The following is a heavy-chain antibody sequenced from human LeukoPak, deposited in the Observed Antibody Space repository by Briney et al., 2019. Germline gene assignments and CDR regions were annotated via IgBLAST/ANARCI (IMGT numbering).Heavy chain of an antibody. CDR1: GGTFSSYA. V-gene: IGHV1-69*13. D-gene: IGHD3-10*01. J-gene: IGHJ5*02. Sequence: GASVKVSCKASGGTFSSYAISWVRQAPGQGLEWMGGIIPIFGTANYAQKFQGRVTITADESTSTAYMELSSLRSEDTAVYYCARLIRVTMVRGGDLGWFDPWGQGTLVTVSS. CDR3: ARLIRVTMVRGGDLGWFDP. CDR2: IIPIFGTA.